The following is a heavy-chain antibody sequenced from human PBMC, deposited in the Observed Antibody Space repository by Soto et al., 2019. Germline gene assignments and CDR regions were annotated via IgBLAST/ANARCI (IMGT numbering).Heavy chain of an antibody. CDR1: GFTFSSYG. CDR3: ARGAVGGYYDILTGYYLQGFDY. J-gene: IGHJ4*02. V-gene: IGHV3-64D*08. CDR2: ISYNGVST. D-gene: IGHD3-9*01. Sequence: GGSLRLSCSASGFTFSSYGMHWVRQVPGKGLEYVSGISYNGVSTNYADSVRGRFTISRDNSKRILYLQMSSLGAEDTAVYYCARGAVGGYYDILTGYYLQGFDYWGQGTLVTVSS.